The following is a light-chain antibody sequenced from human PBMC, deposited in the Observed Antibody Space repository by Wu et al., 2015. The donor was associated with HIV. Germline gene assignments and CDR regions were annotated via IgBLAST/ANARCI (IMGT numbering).Light chain of an antibody. CDR1: QNINNY. Sequence: DIQMTQSPSSLSASVGDRVTITCRASQNINNYLNWYQQKPGKAPKLLIYAASTLQSGVPSRFSGSASGTDFTLTITSLQPEDFATYYCQQSYRTPLTFGGGTKVEIK. CDR2: AAS. V-gene: IGKV1-39*01. CDR3: QQSYRTPLT. J-gene: IGKJ4*01.